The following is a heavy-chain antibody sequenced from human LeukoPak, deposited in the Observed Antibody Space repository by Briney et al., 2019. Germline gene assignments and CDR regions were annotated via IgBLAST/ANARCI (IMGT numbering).Heavy chain of an antibody. Sequence: GGSLRLSCAASGFTFRSYAMSWVRQTPEKGLEWVSSISASGTQTYYADSVKGRFTVSRDNSQNTVYLQMNSLRAEDTALYYCAKEKIVALTPEYWGQGTLVTVSS. CDR1: GFTFRSYA. CDR2: ISASGTQT. CDR3: AKEKIVALTPEY. J-gene: IGHJ4*02. D-gene: IGHD5-12*01. V-gene: IGHV3-23*01.